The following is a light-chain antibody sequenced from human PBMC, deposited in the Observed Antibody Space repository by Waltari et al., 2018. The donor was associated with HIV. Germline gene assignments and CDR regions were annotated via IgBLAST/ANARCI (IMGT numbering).Light chain of an antibody. Sequence: DIQMTQSPSTLSASIGDRVTITCRASQSISTLLAWYQQKPGKAPKLLIYRASTLESGVPSRFSGRGSVTDFTLTISSLQPDDCATYYCQQYNTFGFGPGTKVDIK. CDR2: RAS. V-gene: IGKV1-5*03. CDR1: QSISTL. CDR3: QQYNTFG. J-gene: IGKJ3*01.